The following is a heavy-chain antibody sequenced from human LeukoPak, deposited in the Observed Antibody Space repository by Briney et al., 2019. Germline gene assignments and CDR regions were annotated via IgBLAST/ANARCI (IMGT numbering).Heavy chain of an antibody. Sequence: ASVKVSCKVSGDTLRELTMHWVRQAPGKGLEWMGGFDPGAGEILYAQQFQGRVTMHEDTSTDTAYMELTSLRSEDSGVYFCAAGGIYSLLDYWGQGTLVTVSS. J-gene: IGHJ4*02. CDR3: AAGGIYSLLDY. CDR2: FDPGAGEI. D-gene: IGHD3-10*01. CDR1: GDTLRELT. V-gene: IGHV1-24*01.